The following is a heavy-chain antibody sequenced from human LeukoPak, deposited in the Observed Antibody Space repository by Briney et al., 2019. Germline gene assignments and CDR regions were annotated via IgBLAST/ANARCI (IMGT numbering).Heavy chain of an antibody. Sequence: GESLKISCSVSGSTFSSYTTHWVRQPPGKGLEYVSSININGGKTYYADSVKGRFTISRDNSKNMVYLQMSSLRAEDTAVYYCVKDKWIDHWGQGTLVTVSS. CDR1: GSTFSSYT. CDR3: VKDKWIDH. V-gene: IGHV3-64D*09. J-gene: IGHJ4*02. CDR2: ININGGKT. D-gene: IGHD2-8*01.